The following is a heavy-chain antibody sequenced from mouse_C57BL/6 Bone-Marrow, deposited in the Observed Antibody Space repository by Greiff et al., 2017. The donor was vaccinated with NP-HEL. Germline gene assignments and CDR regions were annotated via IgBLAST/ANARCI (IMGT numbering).Heavy chain of an antibody. V-gene: IGHV1-15*01. Sequence: VKLQESGAELVRPGASVTLSCKASGYTFTDYEMHWVKQTPVHGLEWIGAIDPETGGTAYNQKFKGKAILTADKSSSTAYMELRSLTSEDSAVYYCTRLLWDAMDYWGQGTSVTVSS. CDR1: GYTFTDYE. J-gene: IGHJ4*01. CDR3: TRLLWDAMDY. CDR2: IDPETGGT. D-gene: IGHD2-1*01.